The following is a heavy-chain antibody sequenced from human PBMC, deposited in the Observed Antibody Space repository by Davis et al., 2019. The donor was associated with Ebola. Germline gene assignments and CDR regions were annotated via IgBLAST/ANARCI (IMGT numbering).Heavy chain of an antibody. CDR2: ISYDGSNK. J-gene: IGHJ6*02. V-gene: IGHV3-30*18. D-gene: IGHD6-13*01. CDR3: AKDNRYSSSWYSPPYYYYGMDV. Sequence: GESLKISCLASGFTFSRFWMHWVRQAPGKGLEWVAVISYDGSNKYYADSVKGRFTISRDNSKNTLYLQMNSLRAEDTAVYYCAKDNRYSSSWYSPPYYYYGMDVWGQGTTVTVSS. CDR1: GFTFSRFW.